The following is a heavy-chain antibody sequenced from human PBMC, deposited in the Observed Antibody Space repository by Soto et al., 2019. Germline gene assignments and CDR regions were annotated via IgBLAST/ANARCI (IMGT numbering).Heavy chain of an antibody. CDR1: GFTFSSYS. D-gene: IGHD4-17*01. V-gene: IGHV3-21*01. Sequence: EVQLVESGGGLVQPGGSLRLSCAASGFTFSSYSMNWVRQAPGKGLEWVSSISSSSSYIYYADSVKGRFTISRDNAKNSLYLQMNSLRAEDTAVYYCARRYGVTTDWYFDLWGRGTLVTVSS. CDR2: ISSSSSYI. CDR3: ARRYGVTTDWYFDL. J-gene: IGHJ2*01.